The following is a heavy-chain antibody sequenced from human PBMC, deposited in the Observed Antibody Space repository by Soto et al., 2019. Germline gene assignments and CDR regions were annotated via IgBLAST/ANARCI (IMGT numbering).Heavy chain of an antibody. CDR1: GLTVGDNY. CDR2: IYYNGTT. J-gene: IGHJ6*02. CDR3: VRPLSSGRNYGKDV. D-gene: IGHD3-10*01. V-gene: IGHV3-53*01. Sequence: PGGSLRLSCAASGLTVGDNYMSWVRQAPGMGLEWVSAIYYNGTTYYADSATGRFTISRDTSKNTLSLQMDSLRVEDTAVYYCVRPLSSGRNYGKDVWGQGTTVTVSS.